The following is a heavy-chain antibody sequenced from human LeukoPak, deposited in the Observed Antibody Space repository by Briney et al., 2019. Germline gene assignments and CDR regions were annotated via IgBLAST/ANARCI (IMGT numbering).Heavy chain of an antibody. CDR1: GYRFINYW. CDR2: VFPGDSDT. V-gene: IGHV5-51*01. D-gene: IGHD5-24*01. J-gene: IGHJ4*02. CDR3: ARQTGRWLQDPFDY. Sequence: GESLKVSCKGSGYRFINYWIGWVRQLPGKGREWVGIVFPGDSDTRYSPSFEGQVTISADKSINTASLQWSSLKASDTAMYYCARQTGRWLQDPFDYWGQGTLVSVSS.